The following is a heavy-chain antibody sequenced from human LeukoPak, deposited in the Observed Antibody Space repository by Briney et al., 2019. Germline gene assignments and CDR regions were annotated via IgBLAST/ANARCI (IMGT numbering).Heavy chain of an antibody. D-gene: IGHD6-19*01. J-gene: IGHJ4*02. CDR3: ARDNIAVAGTDY. V-gene: IGHV3-74*01. CDR2: INSDGSST. CDR1: GFTFSSYW. Sequence: GGSLRLSCAASGFTFSSYWMHWVRQAPGKGLVWVSRINSDGSSTSYADSVKGRFTISRDNAKNTLYLQMNSLRGEDTAVYYCARDNIAVAGTDYWGQGTLVTVSS.